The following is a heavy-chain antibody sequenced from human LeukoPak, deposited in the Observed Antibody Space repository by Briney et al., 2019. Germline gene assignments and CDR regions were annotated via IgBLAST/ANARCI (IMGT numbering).Heavy chain of an antibody. D-gene: IGHD6-19*01. J-gene: IGHJ6*03. CDR2: ISSSSSYI. Sequence: TGGSLRLSCAASGFTFSSYSTNWVRQAPGKGLEWVSSISSSSSYIYYADSVKGRFTISRDNAKNSLYLQMNNLRAEDTAVYYCARPAMAGTVYYYYNMDVWGTGTTVTISS. CDR1: GFTFSSYS. CDR3: ARPAMAGTVYYYYNMDV. V-gene: IGHV3-21*01.